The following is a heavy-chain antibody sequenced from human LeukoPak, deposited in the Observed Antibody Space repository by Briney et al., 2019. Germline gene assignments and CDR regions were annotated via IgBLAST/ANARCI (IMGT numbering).Heavy chain of an antibody. V-gene: IGHV3-48*02. Sequence: GGSLRLSCAASGFTFSSYSMNWVRQAPGKGLEWVSDISSSGSTIYFADSVKGRFTISRDNAKNSLYLQMNSLRDEDTAVYYCARLEYYYVSGNCYKLFDYWGQGTLVTVCS. J-gene: IGHJ4*02. CDR2: ISSSGSTI. CDR1: GFTFSSYS. CDR3: ARLEYYYVSGNCYKLFDY. D-gene: IGHD3-10*01.